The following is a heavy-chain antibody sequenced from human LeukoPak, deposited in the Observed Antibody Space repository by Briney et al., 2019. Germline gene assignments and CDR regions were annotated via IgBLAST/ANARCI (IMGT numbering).Heavy chain of an antibody. J-gene: IGHJ5*02. CDR3: AKDDNYIRFSS. V-gene: IGHV3-48*01. CDR2: ISSSNTTV. Sequence: GGSLRLSCAASGFIFSNYDMNWVRQAPGKGLEWISYISSSNTTVYYADSVKGRFTISRDNSKNTLYLQMNSLRAEDTAVYYCAKDDNYIRFSSWGQGTLVTVSS. CDR1: GFIFSNYD. D-gene: IGHD3-16*01.